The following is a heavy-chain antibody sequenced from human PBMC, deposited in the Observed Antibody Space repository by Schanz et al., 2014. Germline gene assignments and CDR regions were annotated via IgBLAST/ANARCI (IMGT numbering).Heavy chain of an antibody. J-gene: IGHJ6*02. CDR3: ARNYGGHSEESDRYGMDV. Sequence: QVQLVQSGAEVKKPGASVKVSCKASGYTFTRYYIHWVRQAPGQGLEWMGIINPSGGSTTYAQKFQGRVTMTSATSTSTVYMELSSLRSEDTAVYYCARNYGGHSEESDRYGMDVWGQGTTVTVSS. D-gene: IGHD4-17*01. CDR1: GYTFTRYY. V-gene: IGHV1-46*01. CDR2: INPSGGST.